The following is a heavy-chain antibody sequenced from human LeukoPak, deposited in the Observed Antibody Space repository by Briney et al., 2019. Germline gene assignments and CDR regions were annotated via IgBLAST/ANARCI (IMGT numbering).Heavy chain of an antibody. CDR1: GFTFSSYA. D-gene: IGHD2-21*02. Sequence: PGGSLRRSCAASGFTFSSYAMSWVRQAPGKGLEWVSAISGSGGSTYYADSVKGRFTISRDNSKNTLYLQMNSLRAEDTAVYYCAKGHLAYCGGDCYFMDYWGQGTLVTVSS. CDR3: AKGHLAYCGGDCYFMDY. J-gene: IGHJ4*02. V-gene: IGHV3-23*01. CDR2: ISGSGGST.